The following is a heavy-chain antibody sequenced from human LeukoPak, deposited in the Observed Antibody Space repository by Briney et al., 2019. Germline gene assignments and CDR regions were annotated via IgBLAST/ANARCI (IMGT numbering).Heavy chain of an antibody. CDR2: IYSGGST. CDR1: GFTVSSNY. CDR3: ARILILSSGWTPFDY. Sequence: HPGGSLRLSCAASGFTVSSNYMSWVRQAPGKGLEWVSVIYSGGSTYYADSVKGRFTISRDNSKNTLYLQMNSLRAEDTAVYYCARILILSSGWTPFDYWGQGALVTVSS. D-gene: IGHD6-19*01. J-gene: IGHJ4*02. V-gene: IGHV3-66*01.